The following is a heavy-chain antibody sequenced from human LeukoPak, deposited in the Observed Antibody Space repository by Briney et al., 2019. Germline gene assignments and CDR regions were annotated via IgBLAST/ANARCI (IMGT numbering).Heavy chain of an antibody. D-gene: IGHD6-19*01. CDR3: ARVYSSGSFDP. CDR2: ISAYNGNT. CDR1: GYTFTSYG. V-gene: IGHV1-18*01. J-gene: IGHJ5*02. Sequence: WASVTVSCKAPGYTFTSYGISWVRQAPGQGLEWMGWISAYNGNTNYAQKLQSRVTMTTDTSTSTAYMELRSLRSDDTAVYYCARVYSSGSFDPWGQGTLVTVSS.